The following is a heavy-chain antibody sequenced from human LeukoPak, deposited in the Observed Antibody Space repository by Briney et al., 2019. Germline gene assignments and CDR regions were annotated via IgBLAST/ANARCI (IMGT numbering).Heavy chain of an antibody. J-gene: IGHJ3*02. CDR1: GFTFRDCW. V-gene: IGHV3-7*01. Sequence: GGSLRLSCAASGFTFRDCWMSWVRQSPGKGLEWVANIKEDGSQKYDVDSVRGRFTISRDNAKNSLFLQMDGLRAEDTAVYYCAKDSRFCTGYDCRGDAFDSWGQGTMATVTS. CDR3: AKDSRFCTGYDCRGDAFDS. CDR2: IKEDGSQK. D-gene: IGHD2-8*02.